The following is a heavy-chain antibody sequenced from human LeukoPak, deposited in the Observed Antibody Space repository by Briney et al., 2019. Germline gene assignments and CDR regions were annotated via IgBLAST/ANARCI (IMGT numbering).Heavy chain of an antibody. CDR1: GFTFSNYS. V-gene: IGHV3-21*01. CDR2: ISSSSSYI. J-gene: IGHJ4*02. CDR3: ARGSGSYPLPFDY. D-gene: IGHD1-26*01. Sequence: GGSLRLSCAASGFTFSNYSMNWVRQAPGKGLEWVSSISSSSSYIYYADSVKGRFTISRDNAKNSLYLQMNSLSAADTAVYYCARGSGSYPLPFDYWGQGTLVTVSS.